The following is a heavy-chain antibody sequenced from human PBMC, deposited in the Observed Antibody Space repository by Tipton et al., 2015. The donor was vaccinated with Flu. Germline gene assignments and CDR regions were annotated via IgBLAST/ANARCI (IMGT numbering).Heavy chain of an antibody. CDR1: GYTFTEYG. V-gene: IGHV1-18*01. CDR3: FVRYVDPVYAFDI. J-gene: IGHJ3*02. Sequence: QLVQSGAAVMSPGASVKVSCKASGYTFTEYGLSWVRQAPGQGVEWMAWINQYNGNTDYSENFRGRVTETTDTSTDTAYMELRSLRADETATYYCFVRYVDPVYAFDIWGQGTVVSVSS. CDR2: INQYNGNT. D-gene: IGHD3-10*02.